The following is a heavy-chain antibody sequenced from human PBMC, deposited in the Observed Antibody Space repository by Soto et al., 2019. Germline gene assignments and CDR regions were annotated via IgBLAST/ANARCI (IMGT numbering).Heavy chain of an antibody. Sequence: QVQLVESGGGVVQPGRSLRLSCAASGFTFSSYGMHWVRQAPGKGLEWVAVISYDGSNKYYADSVKGRFTISRDNSKNTLYLQMNSLRAEDTAVYYCAKGEGYSDYWGQGTLVTVSS. CDR3: AKGEGYSDY. J-gene: IGHJ4*02. CDR1: GFTFSSYG. D-gene: IGHD3-22*01. V-gene: IGHV3-30*18. CDR2: ISYDGSNK.